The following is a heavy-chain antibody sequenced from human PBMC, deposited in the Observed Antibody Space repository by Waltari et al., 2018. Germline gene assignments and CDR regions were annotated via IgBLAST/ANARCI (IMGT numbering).Heavy chain of an antibody. J-gene: IGHJ4*02. CDR1: GFTFSSYW. V-gene: IGHV3-7*01. CDR3: ARVPVVARPYFDY. CDR2: IKQDGSEK. Sequence: EVQLVESGGGLVQPGGSLRLSCAASGFTFSSYWMSWVRQAPGKVLEWVANIKQDGSEKYYVDSVKGRFTISRDNAKNSLYLQMNSLRAEDTAVYYCARVPVVARPYFDYWGQGTLVTVSS. D-gene: IGHD6-6*01.